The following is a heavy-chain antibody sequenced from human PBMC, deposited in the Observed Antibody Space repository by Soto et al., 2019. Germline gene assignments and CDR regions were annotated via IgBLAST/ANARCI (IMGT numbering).Heavy chain of an antibody. Sequence: GGSLRLSCAGSGFTFSSYGMHWVRQAPGKGLEWVAVISYDGSNKYYADSVKGRFTISRDNSKNTLYLQMNSLRAEDTAVYYCAKKSYSSSWPYYYYYGMDVWGQGTTVTVSS. CDR1: GFTFSSYG. CDR2: ISYDGSNK. D-gene: IGHD6-13*01. V-gene: IGHV3-30*18. CDR3: AKKSYSSSWPYYYYYGMDV. J-gene: IGHJ6*02.